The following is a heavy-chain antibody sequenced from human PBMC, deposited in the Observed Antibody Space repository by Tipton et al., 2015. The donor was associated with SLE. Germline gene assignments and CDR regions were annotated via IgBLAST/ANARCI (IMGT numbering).Heavy chain of an antibody. V-gene: IGHV3-23*01. CDR1: AFTFSSYW. D-gene: IGHD6-13*01. J-gene: IGHJ4*02. CDR3: AKGWEQQLPLGAFDI. Sequence: SLRLSCTASAFTFSSYWMSWVRQAAGKGLEWVSAISGSGGSTYYAESVKGRFTISRDNSKNTLYLQVNSLRAEDTAVYYCAKGWEQQLPLGAFDIWGQGTLVTVSS. CDR2: ISGSGGST.